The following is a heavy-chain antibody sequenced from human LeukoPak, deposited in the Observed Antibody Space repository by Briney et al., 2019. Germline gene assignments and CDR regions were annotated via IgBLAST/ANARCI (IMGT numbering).Heavy chain of an antibody. Sequence: SETLSLTCAVSGYSISSGYYWGWIRQPPGKGLEWIGSIYHSGSTYYNPSLKSRVTISVDTSKNQFSLKLSSVTAADTAVYYCARHSSSWKTEWFDPWGQGTLVTVSS. J-gene: IGHJ5*02. D-gene: IGHD6-13*01. CDR1: GYSISSGYY. CDR3: ARHSSSWKTEWFDP. V-gene: IGHV4-38-2*01. CDR2: IYHSGST.